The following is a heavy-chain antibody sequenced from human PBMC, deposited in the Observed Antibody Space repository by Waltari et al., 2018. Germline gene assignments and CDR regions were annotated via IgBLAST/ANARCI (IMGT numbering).Heavy chain of an antibody. CDR2: KNTDSGST. V-gene: IGHV1-8*01. Sequence: QVQLVQSGAEVRKPGASLKVSCKASGYRLPSHDINWVRQATGQGLEWMGWKNTDSGSTDNARELQGRITKTRNTSISTAYMELSSLTFDDTAVYDCARGGVYVSGKNWFDLGGEGTEVTVAS. CDR3: ARGGVYVSGKNWFDL. J-gene: IGHJ5*02. D-gene: IGHD3-10*01. CDR1: GYRLPSHD.